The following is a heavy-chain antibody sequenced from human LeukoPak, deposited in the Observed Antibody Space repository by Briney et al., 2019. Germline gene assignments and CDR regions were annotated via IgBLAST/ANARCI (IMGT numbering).Heavy chain of an antibody. J-gene: IGHJ4*02. Sequence: GGSLRLSCAASGSYWMHWVRRAPGKGLVWVSHINSDGSWTSYADSVKGRFTISKDNAKNTVYLQMNNLRAEDTAVYYCVSFYETYWGRGTLVTVSS. V-gene: IGHV3-74*01. CDR1: GSYW. D-gene: IGHD2/OR15-2a*01. CDR3: VSFYETY. CDR2: INSDGSWT.